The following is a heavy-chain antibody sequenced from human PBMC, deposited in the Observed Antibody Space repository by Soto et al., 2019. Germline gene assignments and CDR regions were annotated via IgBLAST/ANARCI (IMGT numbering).Heavy chain of an antibody. Sequence: QLQLQESGPGLVKPSETLSLPCAVSGGSISSSSYYWGWIRQPPGQVLEWIGSIYYSGSTYYNPSLKSRVTISVDTSKNPFSLRLTAVTAADTAVYYCASLPDWCSGNNWCQGTLVTVSS. CDR1: GGSISSSSYY. CDR2: IYYSGST. V-gene: IGHV4-39*02. CDR3: ASLPDWCSGNN. D-gene: IGHD3-10*02. J-gene: IGHJ4*02.